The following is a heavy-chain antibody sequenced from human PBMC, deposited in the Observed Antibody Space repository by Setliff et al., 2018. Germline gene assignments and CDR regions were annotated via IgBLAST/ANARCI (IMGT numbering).Heavy chain of an antibody. CDR2: IYIGGSA. J-gene: IGHJ6*03. CDR1: GGSISSYY. Sequence: SETLSLTCTVSGGSISSYYWSWIRQPAGKGLEWIGHIYIGGSANYNPALKSRVTMSIDTSKNQFSLKLNSVTAADMAVYYCAREQWLDPPGYYYMDVWAKGTTVTV. V-gene: IGHV4-4*07. D-gene: IGHD6-19*01. CDR3: AREQWLDPPGYYYMDV.